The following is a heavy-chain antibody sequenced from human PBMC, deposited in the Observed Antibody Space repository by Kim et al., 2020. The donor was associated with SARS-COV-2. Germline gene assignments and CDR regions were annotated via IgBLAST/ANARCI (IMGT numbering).Heavy chain of an antibody. J-gene: IGHJ4*02. CDR3: TYYDYVWGSYPNYFDY. D-gene: IGHD3-16*02. CDR2: SRSKANSYAT. Sequence: GGSLRLSCAASGFTFSGSAMHWVRQASGKGLEWVGRSRSKANSYATAYAASVKGRFTISRDDSKNTAYLQMNSLKTEDTAVYYCTYYDYVWGSYPNYFDYWGQGTLVTVSS. V-gene: IGHV3-73*01. CDR1: GFTFSGSA.